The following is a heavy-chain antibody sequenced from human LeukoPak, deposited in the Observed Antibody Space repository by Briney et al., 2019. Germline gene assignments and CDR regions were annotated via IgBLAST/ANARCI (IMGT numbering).Heavy chain of an antibody. Sequence: GGSLRLSCAASGFCFSYYGMHWVRQAPGKGLEWVAVIWYDGSNKNYADSVKGRFTISRDNSMNTLYLQMNSLRGEDTALYYCARARDNYDNSGFSALEYWGQGTLVTVSS. V-gene: IGHV3-33*01. D-gene: IGHD3-22*01. CDR1: GFCFSYYG. J-gene: IGHJ4*02. CDR3: ARARDNYDNSGFSALEY. CDR2: IWYDGSNK.